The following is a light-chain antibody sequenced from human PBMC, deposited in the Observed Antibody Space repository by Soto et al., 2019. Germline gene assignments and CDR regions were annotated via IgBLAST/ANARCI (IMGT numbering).Light chain of an antibody. Sequence: DLVMTQSPLSLPVTPGEPASISCRSSQSLLHSNGYNYLVWYLQKPGQSPQLLIYLGSNRASGVPDRFSGSGSGTDFTLEISRVEAEDVGVYYCMQALQTPITFGQGTRLEIK. J-gene: IGKJ5*01. CDR1: QSLLHSNGYNY. V-gene: IGKV2-28*01. CDR2: LGS. CDR3: MQALQTPIT.